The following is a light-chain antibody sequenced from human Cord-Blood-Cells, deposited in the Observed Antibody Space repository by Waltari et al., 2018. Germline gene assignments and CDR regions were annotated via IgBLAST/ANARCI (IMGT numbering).Light chain of an antibody. CDR1: SSDVGGYNL. Sequence: QSALTQPASVPGSPGQSITISCTGTSSDVGGYNLVSWYQQHPGKAPKLMIYEGSKRPSGVSNRFSGSKSGNTASLTISGLQAEDEADYYCCSYAGSSTSVFGGGTKLTVL. J-gene: IGLJ3*02. CDR2: EGS. CDR3: CSYAGSSTSV. V-gene: IGLV2-23*01.